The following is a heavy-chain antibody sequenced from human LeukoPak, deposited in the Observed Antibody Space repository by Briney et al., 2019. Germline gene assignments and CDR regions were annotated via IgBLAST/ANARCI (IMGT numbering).Heavy chain of an antibody. CDR3: ARAGGGSGWSHDY. CDR2: INSDGSST. J-gene: IGHJ4*02. D-gene: IGHD6-19*01. V-gene: IGHV3-74*01. CDR1: GFTFSSYW. Sequence: GGSLRLSCAASGFTFSSYWMHWVRQAPGKGLVWVSRINSDGSSTSYADSVKGRFTISRDNAKNTLYLQMSSLRAEDTAVYYCARAGGGSGWSHDYWGQGTLVTVSS.